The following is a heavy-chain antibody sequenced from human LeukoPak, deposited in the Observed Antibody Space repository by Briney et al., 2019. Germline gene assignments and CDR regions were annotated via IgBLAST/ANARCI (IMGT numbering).Heavy chain of an antibody. J-gene: IGHJ4*02. CDR2: INPNSGGT. Sequence: ASVKVSCKASGYTFTGYYMHWVRQAPGRGLEWMGWINPNSGGTNYAQKFQGRVTMTRDTSISTAYMELSRLRSDDTAVYYCARDLRVWFGETPDDYWGQGTLVTVSS. D-gene: IGHD3-10*01. V-gene: IGHV1-2*02. CDR1: GYTFTGYY. CDR3: ARDLRVWFGETPDDY.